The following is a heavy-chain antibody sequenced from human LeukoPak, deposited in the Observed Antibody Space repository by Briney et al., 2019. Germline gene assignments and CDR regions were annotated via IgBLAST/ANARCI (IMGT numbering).Heavy chain of an antibody. D-gene: IGHD3-22*01. Sequence: GASVKVSCKASGYTFTGYYMHWVRHVPGQGLEWMGWINLSSGATHYAQKFQGRVTMTRDTSISTAYMELSRLRSDDSAVYYCAKFGGSGYYYDYWGQGTLVTVSS. CDR2: INLSSGAT. J-gene: IGHJ4*02. V-gene: IGHV1-2*02. CDR1: GYTFTGYY. CDR3: AKFGGSGYYYDY.